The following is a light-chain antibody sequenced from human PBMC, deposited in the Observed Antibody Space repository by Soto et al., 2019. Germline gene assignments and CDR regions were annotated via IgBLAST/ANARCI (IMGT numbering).Light chain of an antibody. J-gene: IGKJ1*01. CDR2: ATS. V-gene: IGKV1-12*01. CDR1: QGIYSR. CDR3: QQYGSLSWT. Sequence: DIQMTQSPSSVSASVGDTVTITCRASQGIYSRLAWYQQKPGKAPELLIYATSTLQNGVPSRFSGSAFGTDFTLTISRLEPEDFAVYHCQQYGSLSWTLGQGTKVDLK.